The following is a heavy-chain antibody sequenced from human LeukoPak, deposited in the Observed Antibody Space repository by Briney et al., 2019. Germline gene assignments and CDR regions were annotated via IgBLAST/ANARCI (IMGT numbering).Heavy chain of an antibody. CDR1: GIIFSDFG. CDR3: AKATCSGASCFSNSRDAFDV. V-gene: IGHV3-33*06. Sequence: GGFLRLSCAASGIIFSDFGMHWVRQAPGKGLEWMAIIWYDGSNKYYADSVKGRFTISRDNSQNTMYLQMNSLRAEDSAVYYCAKATCSGASCFSNSRDAFDVWGQGTMVTVSS. D-gene: IGHD2-15*01. J-gene: IGHJ3*01. CDR2: IWYDGSNK.